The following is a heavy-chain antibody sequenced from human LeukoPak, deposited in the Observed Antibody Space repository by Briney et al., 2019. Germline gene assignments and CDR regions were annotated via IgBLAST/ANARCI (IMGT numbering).Heavy chain of an antibody. D-gene: IGHD2-15*01. V-gene: IGHV4-34*01. CDR3: ARVRSNCSGGSCYSVPSYYYYYMDV. CDR1: GGSFSGYY. CDR2: INHSGST. Sequence: SETLSLTCAVYGGSFSGYYWSWIRQPPGKGLEWIGEINHSGSTNYNPSLKSRVTISVDTSKNQFSLKLSSVTAADTAVYYCARVRSNCSGGSCYSVPSYYYYYMDVWGKGTTVTVSS. J-gene: IGHJ6*03.